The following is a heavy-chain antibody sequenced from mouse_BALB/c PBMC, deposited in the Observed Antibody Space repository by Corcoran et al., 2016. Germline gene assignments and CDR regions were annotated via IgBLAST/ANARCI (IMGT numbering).Heavy chain of an antibody. CDR3: AREPCAMDY. J-gene: IGHJ4*01. V-gene: IGHV9-3-1*01. Sequence: QIQLVESGPELKKPGETVKISCKASGYTFTNYGMNWVKQAPGKGLKWMGWINTYTGEPTYADDFKGRFAFSFETSASTAYLQINNLKNEDTATYFCAREPCAMDYWGQGTSVTVSS. CDR1: GYTFTNYG. CDR2: INTYTGEP.